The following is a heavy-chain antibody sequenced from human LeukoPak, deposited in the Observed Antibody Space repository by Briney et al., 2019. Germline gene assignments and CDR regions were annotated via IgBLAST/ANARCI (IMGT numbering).Heavy chain of an antibody. CDR2: IKQDGSEK. J-gene: IGHJ4*02. D-gene: IGHD6-13*01. V-gene: IGHV3-7*01. CDR1: GFTFSSYW. CDR3: ARGGDRSSWSIDY. Sequence: GGSLRLSCAASGFTFSSYWMSWVRQTPGKGLEWVANIKQDGSEKYYVDSVKGRFTISRDNAKNSLYLQMNSLRAEDTAVYYCARGGDRSSWSIDYWGQGTLVTVSS.